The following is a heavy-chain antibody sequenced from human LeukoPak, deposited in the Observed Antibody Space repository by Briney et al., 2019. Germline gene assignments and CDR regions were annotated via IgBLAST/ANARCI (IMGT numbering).Heavy chain of an antibody. CDR2: IRSKANSYAT. CDR3: TVGIPSGIQLWSFYIDY. D-gene: IGHD5-18*01. V-gene: IGHV3-73*01. J-gene: IGHJ4*02. CDR1: GFTFSGSA. Sequence: GGSLRLSCAASGFTFSGSARHWVRQASGKGLEWVGRIRSKANSYATAYAASVKGRFTISRDDSKNTAYLQMNSLKTEDTAVYYCTVGIPSGIQLWSFYIDYWGQGTLVTVSS.